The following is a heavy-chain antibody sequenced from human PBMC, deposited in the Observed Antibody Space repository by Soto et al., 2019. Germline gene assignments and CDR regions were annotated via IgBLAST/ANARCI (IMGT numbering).Heavy chain of an antibody. CDR1: GFSLNTNGVG. Sequence: GSRPKLVNPAQTLTLTCTFSGFSLNTNGVGVGWIRQPPGKALEWLALIYWDDDRRYSPSLKSRLTITKHTSKNEVVLTMTNMDPVYTATYYCARLDYESEKNQDFWGLGTLVTVPS. V-gene: IGHV2-5*02. J-gene: IGHJ4*02. D-gene: IGHD3-22*01. CDR2: IYWDDDR. CDR3: ARLDYESEKNQDF.